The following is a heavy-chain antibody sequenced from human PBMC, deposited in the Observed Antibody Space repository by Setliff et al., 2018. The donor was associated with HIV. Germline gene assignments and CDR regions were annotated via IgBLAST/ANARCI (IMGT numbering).Heavy chain of an antibody. D-gene: IGHD2-8*01. V-gene: IGHV1-2*02. CDR1: AYTFTDYY. CDR2: FNPNNGGA. J-gene: IGHJ4*02. CDR3: ARGSPAYCTRIICRQPLGY. Sequence: ASVKVSCKASAYTFTDYYIHWVRQAPGQGLEWMGWFNPNNGGANYARKFQGRVTMTRDTSISTAYMELSRLKSDDAAVYYCARGSPAYCTRIICRQPLGYWGQGTLVTVSS.